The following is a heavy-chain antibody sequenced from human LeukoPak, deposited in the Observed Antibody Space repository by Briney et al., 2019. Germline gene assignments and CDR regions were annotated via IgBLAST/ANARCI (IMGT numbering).Heavy chain of an antibody. V-gene: IGHV3-7*01. CDR3: ARVGRLQYGDYVAFDY. D-gene: IGHD4-17*01. CDR1: GFTFSTYW. CDR2: INQDGSKI. J-gene: IGHJ4*02. Sequence: GGSLRLSCAASGFTFSTYWMTWVRQAPGKGLEWVANINQDGSKINYVDSVKGRFTISRDNAKNSLYLQMNSLRAEDTAVYYCARVGRLQYGDYVAFDYWGQGALVTVSS.